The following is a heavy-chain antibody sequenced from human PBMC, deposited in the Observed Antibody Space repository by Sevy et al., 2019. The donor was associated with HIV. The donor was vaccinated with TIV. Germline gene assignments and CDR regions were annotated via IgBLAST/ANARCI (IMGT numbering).Heavy chain of an antibody. CDR2: VTSDGTT. CDR3: AGGDATMITDLDY. Sequence: GGSLRLSCAASGLTLTTTGMSWVRQAPGKGLEWVAGVTSDGTTYYADSVRDRFTVSRDNSKNTRYLHLNSVRADDTAVFYCAGGDATMITDLDYWGQGTLVTVSS. D-gene: IGHD3-16*01. J-gene: IGHJ4*02. V-gene: IGHV3-23*01. CDR1: GLTLTTTG.